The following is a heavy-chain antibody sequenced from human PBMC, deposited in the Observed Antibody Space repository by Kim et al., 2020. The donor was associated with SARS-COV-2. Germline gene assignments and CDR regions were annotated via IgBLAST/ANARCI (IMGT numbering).Heavy chain of an antibody. D-gene: IGHD3-22*01. Sequence: QKYQGRVTITRDTSAGTAYMELSSLRSEDTAVYYCARGYYDSSGYYPPFDYWGQGTLVTVSS. CDR3: ARGYYDSSGYYPPFDY. V-gene: IGHV1-3*01. J-gene: IGHJ4*02.